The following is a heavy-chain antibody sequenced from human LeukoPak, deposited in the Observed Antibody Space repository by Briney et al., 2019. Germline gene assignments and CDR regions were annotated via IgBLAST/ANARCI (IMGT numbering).Heavy chain of an antibody. CDR1: GGSISSGGYY. J-gene: IGHJ4*02. Sequence: PSETLSLTCTVSGGSISSGGYYWSWIRQHPGKGLEWIGYIYYSGSTYYNPSLKSRVTISVDTSKNQFSLKLSSVTAADTAVYYCARVGYVWGSYPFRESSEGPFDYWGQGTLVTVSS. V-gene: IGHV4-31*03. CDR2: IYYSGST. D-gene: IGHD3-16*02. CDR3: ARVGYVWGSYPFRESSEGPFDY.